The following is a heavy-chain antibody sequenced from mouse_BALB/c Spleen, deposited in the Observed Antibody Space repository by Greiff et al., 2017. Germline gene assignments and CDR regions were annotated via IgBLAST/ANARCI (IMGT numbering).Heavy chain of an antibody. CDR1: GFTFSSYA. CDR2: ISSGGSYT. D-gene: IGHD2-1*01. CDR3: ARISTMYYFDY. Sequence: EVQGVESGGGLVKPGGSLKLSCAASGFTFSSYAMSWVRQSPEKRLEWVAEISSGGSYTYYPDTVTGRFTISRDNAKNTLYLEMSSLRSEDTAMYCCARISTMYYFDYWGQGTTLTVSS. V-gene: IGHV5-9-4*01. J-gene: IGHJ2*01.